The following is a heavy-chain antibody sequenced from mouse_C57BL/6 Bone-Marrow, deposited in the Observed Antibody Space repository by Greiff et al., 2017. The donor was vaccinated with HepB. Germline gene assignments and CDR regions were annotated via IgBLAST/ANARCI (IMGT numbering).Heavy chain of an antibody. D-gene: IGHD2-1*01. Sequence: EVNLVESGGGLVQPGGSLKLSCAASGFTFSDYYMYWVRQTPEKRLEWVAYISNGGGSTYYPDTVKGRFTISRDNAKNTLYLQMSRLKSEDTAMYYCARHVRDGNSGAMDYWGQGTSVTVSS. CDR3: ARHVRDGNSGAMDY. CDR1: GFTFSDYY. CDR2: ISNGGGST. J-gene: IGHJ4*01. V-gene: IGHV5-12*01.